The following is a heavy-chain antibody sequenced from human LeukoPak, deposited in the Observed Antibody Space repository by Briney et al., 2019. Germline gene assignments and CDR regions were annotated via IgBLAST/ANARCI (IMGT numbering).Heavy chain of an antibody. CDR1: GGSISSGGYS. J-gene: IGHJ5*02. Sequence: PSETLSLTCAVSGGSISSGGYSWSWIRQPPGKGLEWSGYIYHSGSTYYNPSLKSRVTVSVDRSKNQFSLRLRSVTAADTAVYYCARGVADHYDFWSGYSQEPNWFDPRGQGTLVTVSS. V-gene: IGHV4-30-2*01. CDR3: ARGVADHYDFWSGYSQEPNWFDP. CDR2: IYHSGST. D-gene: IGHD3-3*01.